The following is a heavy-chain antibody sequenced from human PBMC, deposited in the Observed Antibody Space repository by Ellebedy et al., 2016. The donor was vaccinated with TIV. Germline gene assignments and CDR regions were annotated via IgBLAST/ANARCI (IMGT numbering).Heavy chain of an antibody. J-gene: IGHJ4*02. V-gene: IGHV3-7*03. CDR1: GFTFSNYW. CDR2: IKQDGRVK. D-gene: IGHD5-12*01. Sequence: GGSLRLSCAASGFTFSNYWMKWVRQAPGKGLEWVANIKQDGRVKYSLDSVKGRFTISRDNAKNSLFLQMNSLRVEDTAVYFCARGGYGRPFDCWGQGTLVTFSS. CDR3: ARGGYGRPFDC.